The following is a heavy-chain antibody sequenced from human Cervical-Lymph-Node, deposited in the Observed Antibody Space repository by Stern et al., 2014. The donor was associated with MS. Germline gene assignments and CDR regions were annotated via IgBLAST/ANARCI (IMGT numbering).Heavy chain of an antibody. CDR2: MYYAGNP. V-gene: IGHV4-39*01. CDR3: ARALPQSSGIGVSYYFDY. Sequence: QVQLVQSGPGLVKPSETLSLTCTVSGGSVSSSSHYWAWIRQPPGKWLEWLGGMYYAGNPYYNPSLRSRVTLSVDTSKNQVSLNLISVTAADTAVYYCARALPQSSGIGVSYYFDYWGQGALVTVSS. CDR1: GGSVSSSSHY. J-gene: IGHJ4*02. D-gene: IGHD6-19*01.